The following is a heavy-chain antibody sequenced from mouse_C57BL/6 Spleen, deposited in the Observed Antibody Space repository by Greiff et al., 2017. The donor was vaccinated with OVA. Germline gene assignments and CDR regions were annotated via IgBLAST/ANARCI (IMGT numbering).Heavy chain of an antibody. Sequence: QVQLQQSGAELARPGASVKMSCKASGYTFTSYTMHWVKQRPGQGLEWIGYINPSSGYTKYNQKFKDKATLTADKSSSTAYMQLSSLTSEDSAVYYCARSEGDDEGYYAMDYWGQGTSVTVSS. CDR3: ARSEGDDEGYYAMDY. CDR1: GYTFTSYT. J-gene: IGHJ4*01. V-gene: IGHV1-4*01. CDR2: INPSSGYT.